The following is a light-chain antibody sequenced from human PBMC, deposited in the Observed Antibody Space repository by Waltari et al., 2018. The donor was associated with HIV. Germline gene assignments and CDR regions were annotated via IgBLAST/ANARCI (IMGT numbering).Light chain of an antibody. CDR2: EVS. CDR1: SSDVGGYNY. CDR3: SSYTTSSTLVI. J-gene: IGLJ2*01. Sequence: QSALTQPASVSGSPGQSITISCTGTSSDVGGYNYVAWYQQHPGKAPKVMIYEVSNRPSGVSSRFSGSKSGNTASLTISGLQAEDEADYYCSSYTTSSTLVIFGGGTKLTVL. V-gene: IGLV2-14*01.